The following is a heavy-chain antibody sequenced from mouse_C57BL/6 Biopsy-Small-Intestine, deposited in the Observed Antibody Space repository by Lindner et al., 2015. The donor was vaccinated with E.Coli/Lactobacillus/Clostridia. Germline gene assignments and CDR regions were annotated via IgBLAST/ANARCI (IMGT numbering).Heavy chain of an antibody. Sequence: VQLQESGAELARPGASVRLSCKASGYTFTSYGISWVKQRTGQGLEWIGEIYPGSGNTYYNEKFKAKATLTADKSSSTAYMELRSLTSEDSAVYFCARGGAYYSHYDAMDYWGQGTSVTVSS. CDR2: IYPGSGNT. D-gene: IGHD2-12*01. CDR1: GYTFTSYG. V-gene: IGHV1-81*01. CDR3: ARGGAYYSHYDAMDY. J-gene: IGHJ4*01.